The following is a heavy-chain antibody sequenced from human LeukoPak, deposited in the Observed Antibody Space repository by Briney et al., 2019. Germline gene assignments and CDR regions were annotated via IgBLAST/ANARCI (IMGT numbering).Heavy chain of an antibody. V-gene: IGHV3-21*01. J-gene: IGHJ4*02. Sequence: GGSLRLSCAASGFTFSSYSMSWVRQAPGKGLEWVSSISSSSVYILYADSVKGRFTISRDNAKNSVYLQLNSLRAEDTAVYYCARVFRSGSYYLVYFDCWGQGTLVTVSS. D-gene: IGHD1-26*01. CDR2: ISSSSVYI. CDR1: GFTFSSYS. CDR3: ARVFRSGSYYLVYFDC.